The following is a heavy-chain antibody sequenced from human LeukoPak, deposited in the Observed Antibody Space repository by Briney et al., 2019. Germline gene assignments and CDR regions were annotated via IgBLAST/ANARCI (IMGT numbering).Heavy chain of an antibody. CDR3: ALLAVASDFDY. D-gene: IGHD6-19*01. V-gene: IGHV3-48*03. CDR2: IGSSGTTI. CDR1: GFPSSIYE. J-gene: IGHJ4*02. Sequence: GGSLRLSCAVSGFPSSIYEMNWVRQAPGKGLEWVSNIGSSGTTIYYADSVKGRFSISRDNAKSSLYLQMNSLRVEDTAVYYCALLAVASDFDYWGQGALVTVSS.